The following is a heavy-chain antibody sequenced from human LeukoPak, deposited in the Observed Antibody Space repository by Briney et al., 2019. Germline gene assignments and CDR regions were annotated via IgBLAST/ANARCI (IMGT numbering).Heavy chain of an antibody. J-gene: IGHJ5*02. V-gene: IGHV4-34*01. Sequence: SETLSLTCAVYGGSFSGYYWSWIRQPPGKGLEWIGENNHSGSTNYNPSLKSRVTISVDTSKNQFSLKLSSVTAADTAVYYCASGPRPGIAAAGTRGDNWFDPWGQGTLVTVSS. CDR1: GGSFSGYY. CDR2: NNHSGST. CDR3: ASGPRPGIAAAGTRGDNWFDP. D-gene: IGHD6-13*01.